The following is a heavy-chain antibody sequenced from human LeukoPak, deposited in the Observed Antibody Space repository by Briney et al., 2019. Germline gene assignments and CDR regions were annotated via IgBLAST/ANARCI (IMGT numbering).Heavy chain of an antibody. V-gene: IGHV1-8*01. D-gene: IGHD2-15*01. CDR2: MNPNSGNT. J-gene: IGHJ5*02. CDR1: GYTFTSYD. Sequence: ASVKVSCTASGYTFTSYDINWVRQATGQGLEWMAWMNPNSGNTGYAQKFQGRVTVTRDTSISTAYMELSGLRSEDTAVYYCTRGPICTGGSCFWFDPWGQGTLVSVSS. CDR3: TRGPICTGGSCFWFDP.